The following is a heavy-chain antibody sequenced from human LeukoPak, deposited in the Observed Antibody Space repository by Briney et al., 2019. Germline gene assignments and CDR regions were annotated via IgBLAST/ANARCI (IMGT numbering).Heavy chain of an antibody. CDR1: GGSISSSSYY. CDR2: IYYSGST. J-gene: IGHJ5*02. Sequence: PSETLSLTCTVSGGSISSSSYYWGWIRQPPGKGLEWIGSIYYSGSTYYNPSLKSRVTISVDTSKNQFSLKLSSVTAADTAVYYCARILCYDFWSGAFDPWGQGTLVTVSS. D-gene: IGHD3-3*01. CDR3: ARILCYDFWSGAFDP. V-gene: IGHV4-39*01.